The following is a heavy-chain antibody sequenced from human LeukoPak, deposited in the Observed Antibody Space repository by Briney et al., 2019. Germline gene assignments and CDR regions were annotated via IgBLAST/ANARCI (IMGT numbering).Heavy chain of an antibody. J-gene: IGHJ6*03. V-gene: IGHV4-59*01. Sequence: SETLSLTCTVSGGSISSYYWSWIRQPPGKGLEWIGYIYYSGSTNYNPSLKSRVTISVDTSKNQFSLKLSSVTAADTAVYYCARDREGKYSYGYYYYMDVWGKGTTVTVSS. D-gene: IGHD5-18*01. CDR2: IYYSGST. CDR1: GGSISSYY. CDR3: ARDREGKYSYGYYYYMDV.